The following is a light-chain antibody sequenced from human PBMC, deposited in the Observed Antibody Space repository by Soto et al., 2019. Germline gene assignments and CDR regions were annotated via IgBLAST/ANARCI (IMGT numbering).Light chain of an antibody. CDR3: CSYAGSSTYVV. V-gene: IGLV2-23*02. CDR2: EVS. Sequence: QSVLTQPASVSGSPGQSITISCTGTSSDVGSYNLDSWYQQHPGKAPKLMIYEVSKRPSGVSNRFSGSKSGNTASLTISGLQAEDEADYYCCSYAGSSTYVVFGGGTKLTV. J-gene: IGLJ2*01. CDR1: SSDVGSYNL.